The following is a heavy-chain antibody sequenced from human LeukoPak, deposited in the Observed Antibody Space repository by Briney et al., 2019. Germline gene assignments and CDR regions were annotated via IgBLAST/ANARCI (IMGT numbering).Heavy chain of an antibody. D-gene: IGHD4-17*01. CDR3: AKALSQWTVTTGFDY. V-gene: IGHV3-23*01. CDR1: GFTFSSYA. Sequence: PGGSLRLSCAASGFTFSSYAMSWVRQAPGKGLEWVSAISGSGSSTYYADSVKGRFTISRDNSKNTLYLQMNSLRAEDTAVYYCAKALSQWTVTTGFDYWGQGTLVTVSS. CDR2: ISGSGSST. J-gene: IGHJ4*02.